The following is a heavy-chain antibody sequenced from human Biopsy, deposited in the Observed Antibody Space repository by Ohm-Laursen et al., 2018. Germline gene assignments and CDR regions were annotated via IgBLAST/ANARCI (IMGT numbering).Heavy chain of an antibody. J-gene: IGHJ6*02. CDR2: IYYSGST. Sequence: GTLSLTCTVSGDSISTSTTYYWAWLRQPPGKGLEWIGYIYYSGSTNYNPSLKSRVTISVDTSKNQFSLRLNSVTAADTAVYYCARATNSTGWPYYYFYGMDVWGQGTTVTVSS. CDR3: ARATNSTGWPYYYFYGMDV. D-gene: IGHD2/OR15-2a*01. CDR1: GDSISTSTTYY. V-gene: IGHV4-61*05.